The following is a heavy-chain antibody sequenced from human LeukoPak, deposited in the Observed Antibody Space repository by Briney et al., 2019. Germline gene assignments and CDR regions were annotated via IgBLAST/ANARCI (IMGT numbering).Heavy chain of an antibody. CDR3: AKGGDSYNYYFDY. J-gene: IGHJ4*02. CDR1: GFTFSDYA. D-gene: IGHD5-24*01. CDR2: ISGSGGSI. V-gene: IGHV3-23*01. Sequence: HPGGSLRLSCTASGFTFSDYAMSWVRQAPGKGLEWVSGISGSGGSIRYADSVKGRFIISRDNSKNTLYLQVNSLRAEDTAVYYCAKGGDSYNYYFDYWGQETLVTVSS.